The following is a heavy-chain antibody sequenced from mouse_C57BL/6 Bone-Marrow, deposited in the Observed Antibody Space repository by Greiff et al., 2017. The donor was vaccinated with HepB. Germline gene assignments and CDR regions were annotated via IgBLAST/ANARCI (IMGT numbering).Heavy chain of an antibody. Sequence: EVQLVESGGGLVQPKGSLKLSCAASGFSFNTYAMNWVRQAPGKGLEWVARIRSKSNNYATYYADSVKDRFTISRDDSESMLYLQMNNLKTEDTAMYYCVRSSSYYWYFDVWGTGTTVTVSS. D-gene: IGHD1-1*01. CDR3: VRSSSYYWYFDV. CDR1: GFSFNTYA. V-gene: IGHV10-1*01. CDR2: IRSKSNNYAT. J-gene: IGHJ1*03.